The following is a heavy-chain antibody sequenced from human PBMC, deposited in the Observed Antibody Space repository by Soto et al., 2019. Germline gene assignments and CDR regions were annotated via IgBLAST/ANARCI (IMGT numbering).Heavy chain of an antibody. Sequence: PSETLSLTCAVYGGSFSGYYWSWIRQPPGKGLEWIGEINHSGSTNYNPSLKSRVTISVDTSKNQFSLKLSSVTAADTAVYYCARVRISSGWYEFIDYWGNGTLVTVSS. J-gene: IGHJ4*01. D-gene: IGHD6-19*01. V-gene: IGHV4-34*01. CDR2: INHSGST. CDR3: ARVRISSGWYEFIDY. CDR1: GGSFSGYY.